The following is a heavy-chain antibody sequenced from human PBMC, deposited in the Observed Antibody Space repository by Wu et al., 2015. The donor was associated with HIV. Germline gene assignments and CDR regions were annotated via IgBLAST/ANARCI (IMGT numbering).Heavy chain of an antibody. J-gene: IGHJ3*02. D-gene: IGHD6-13*01. CDR1: GGTFSSFG. Sequence: QVQLVQSGAEVKKPGSSVKVSCKASGGTFSSFGLSWVRQAPGQGLEWMGGIIPLFDVTQSAQEFQGRTSRLPRTKIHEAQPTXRAEQPERSEDTAPMYYARESRFGSSWYREKFDMWGPRDNLVTVSS. CDR2: IIPLFDVT. CDR3: ARESRFGSSWYREKFDM. V-gene: IGHV1-69*12.